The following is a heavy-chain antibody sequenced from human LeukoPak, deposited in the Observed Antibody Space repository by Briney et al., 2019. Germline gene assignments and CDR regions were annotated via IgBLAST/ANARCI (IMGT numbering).Heavy chain of an antibody. D-gene: IGHD3-10*01. Sequence: GGSLRLSCEASGFSFSTSGVQWVRQAPGKGLEWVAVISRDGRKNHYGDSVEGRFTISRDNSQNTLFLQMNSLRPEDTAIYYCARDLLNYGSAYYDVGIFDSWGQGTLVTVSS. CDR2: ISRDGRKN. CDR3: ARDLLNYGSAYYDVGIFDS. V-gene: IGHV3-30*04. CDR1: GFSFSTSG. J-gene: IGHJ4*02.